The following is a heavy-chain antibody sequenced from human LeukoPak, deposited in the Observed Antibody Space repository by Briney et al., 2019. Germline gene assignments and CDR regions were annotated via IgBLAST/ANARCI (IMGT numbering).Heavy chain of an antibody. CDR3: ARDPPVLRYFDGSAGFDY. Sequence: GGSLRLSCAASGFTFSSYSMNWVRQAPGKGLEWVSYISSSSSTIYYADSVKGRFTISRDNAKNSLYLQMNSLRDEDTAVYYCARDPPVLRYFDGSAGFDYWGQGTLVTVSS. V-gene: IGHV3-48*02. D-gene: IGHD3-9*01. CDR2: ISSSSSTI. CDR1: GFTFSSYS. J-gene: IGHJ4*02.